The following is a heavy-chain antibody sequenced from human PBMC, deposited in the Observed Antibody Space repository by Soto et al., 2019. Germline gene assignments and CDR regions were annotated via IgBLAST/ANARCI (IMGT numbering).Heavy chain of an antibody. CDR1: GFTFRSYW. D-gene: IGHD5-18*01. V-gene: IGHV3-23*01. CDR3: AKDHDFLEIQLWPTGYFDY. CDR2: ISGGGGST. J-gene: IGHJ4*02. Sequence: GGALRLSRAAPGFTFRSYWMHWVRLAPGKGLLWVSAISGGGGSTYYADSVKGRFTISRDNSKNTLYLQMNSLRAEDTAVYYCAKDHDFLEIQLWPTGYFDYWGQGTLVTVSS.